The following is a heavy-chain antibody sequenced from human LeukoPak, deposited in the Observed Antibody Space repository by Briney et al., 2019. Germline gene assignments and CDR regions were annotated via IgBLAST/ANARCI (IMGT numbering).Heavy chain of an antibody. D-gene: IGHD6-13*01. J-gene: IGHJ6*03. V-gene: IGHV3-7*01. CDR3: ARGGYSSSWPGGDYYYYYMDV. CDR1: GFTFSSYW. Sequence: GGSLRLSCAASGFTFSSYWMSWVRQAPGKGLEWVANIKQDGSEKHYVDSVKGRFTISRDNAKNSLYLQMNSLRAEDTAVYYCARGGYSSSWPGGDYYYYYMDVWGKGTTVTISS. CDR2: IKQDGSEK.